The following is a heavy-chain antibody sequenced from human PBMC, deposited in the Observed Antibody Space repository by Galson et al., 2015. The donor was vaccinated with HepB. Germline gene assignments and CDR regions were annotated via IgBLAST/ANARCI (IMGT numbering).Heavy chain of an antibody. CDR1: GGTFSSYT. V-gene: IGHV1-69*01. J-gene: IGHJ4*02. CDR2: IIPIFGTA. CDR3: ARVGPTDYDFWSGPLYR. D-gene: IGHD3-3*01. Sequence: SCKASGGTFSSYTISWVRQAPGQGLEWMGGIIPIFGTANYAQKFQGRVTITADESTSTAYMELSSLRSEDTAVYCCARVGPTDYDFWSGPLYRWGQGTLVTVSS.